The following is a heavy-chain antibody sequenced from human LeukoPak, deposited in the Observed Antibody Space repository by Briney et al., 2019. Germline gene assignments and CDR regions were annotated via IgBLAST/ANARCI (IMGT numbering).Heavy chain of an antibody. Sequence: ASVKVSCKASGYTFTNSDINWVRQATGQGLEWMGWMNPNSGNRGYVQKFQGRVTMTRNTSISTAYMELSSLRSEDTAVYYCARSAPSGRNFDYWGQGTLVTVSS. CDR2: MNPNSGNR. V-gene: IGHV1-8*01. D-gene: IGHD6-6*01. CDR3: ARSAPSGRNFDY. CDR1: GYTFTNSD. J-gene: IGHJ4*02.